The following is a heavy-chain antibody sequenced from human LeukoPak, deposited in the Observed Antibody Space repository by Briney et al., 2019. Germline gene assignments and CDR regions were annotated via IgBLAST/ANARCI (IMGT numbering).Heavy chain of an antibody. CDR2: IYYSGNT. Sequence: ASETLSLTCTVSGGSISSSTYYWGWIRQPPGKGLEWIGSIYYSGNTYYNPSLKSRVTISVDTSKNQFSLKLSSVTAAETAVYYCARLGEDYGGPTPAFLVYWGQGTLVTVSS. V-gene: IGHV4-39*01. CDR3: ARLGEDYGGPTPAFLVY. J-gene: IGHJ4*02. CDR1: GGSISSSTYY. D-gene: IGHD4-23*01.